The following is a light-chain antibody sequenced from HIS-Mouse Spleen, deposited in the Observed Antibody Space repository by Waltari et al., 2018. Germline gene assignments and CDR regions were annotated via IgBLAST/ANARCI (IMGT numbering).Light chain of an antibody. CDR2: LNSDGSH. J-gene: IGLJ3*02. CDR3: QTWGTGIPWV. CDR1: SGHSSYA. V-gene: IGLV4-69*01. Sequence: QLVLTQSPSASASLGASVKLTCTLSSGHSSYAIAWHQQQPEKGPRYLMKLNSDGSHSKGDCVPDRFSGSSSGAERYLTISSLQSEDEADYYCQTWGTGIPWVFGGGTKLTVL.